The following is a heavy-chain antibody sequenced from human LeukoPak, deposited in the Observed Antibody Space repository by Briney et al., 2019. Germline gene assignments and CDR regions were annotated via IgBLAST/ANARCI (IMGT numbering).Heavy chain of an antibody. CDR1: GFTFSSYA. CDR2: ISGSGGST. J-gene: IGHJ4*02. CDR3: AKGKGQNWDPFDY. V-gene: IGHV3-23*01. D-gene: IGHD7-27*01. Sequence: GGSLRLSCAASGFTFSSYAMSWVRQAPGKGLEWVSAISGSGGSTYYADSVKGRFTISRDNSKNTLYLQMSSLRAEDTAVYYCAKGKGQNWDPFDYWGQGTLVTVSS.